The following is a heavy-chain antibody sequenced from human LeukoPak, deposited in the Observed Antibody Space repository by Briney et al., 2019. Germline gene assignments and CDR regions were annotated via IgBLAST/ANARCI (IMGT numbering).Heavy chain of an antibody. CDR1: GFTFSRYW. Sequence: PGGSLRLSCAVSGFTFSRYWMTWVRQAPGKGLEWVASIKQDGNEKYYVDSVRGRFTISRDNAKNSLYLQMNSLRAEDTAVYYCARDLDFGSGRSLGAFDIWGQGTMVTASS. D-gene: IGHD3-10*01. V-gene: IGHV3-7*03. CDR2: IKQDGNEK. J-gene: IGHJ3*02. CDR3: ARDLDFGSGRSLGAFDI.